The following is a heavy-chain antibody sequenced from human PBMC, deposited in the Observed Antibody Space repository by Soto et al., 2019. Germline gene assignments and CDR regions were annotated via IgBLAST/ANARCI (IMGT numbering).Heavy chain of an antibody. CDR2: INHSGST. D-gene: IGHD1-26*01. Sequence: QVQLQQWGAGLLKPSETLSLTCAVYGGSFSGYSWTWIRQSPGKGLEWIGQINHSGSTTYNPSLKSRVTISLPTSKNQFSLELSSVTAADTAVYYCARGLFSENYYSGGWYYFEYWGQGTLVTVSS. CDR1: GGSFSGYS. J-gene: IGHJ4*02. CDR3: ARGLFSENYYSGGWYYFEY. V-gene: IGHV4-34*01.